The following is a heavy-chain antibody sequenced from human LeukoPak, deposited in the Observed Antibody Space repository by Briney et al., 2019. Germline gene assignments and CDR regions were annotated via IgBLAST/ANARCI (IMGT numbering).Heavy chain of an antibody. J-gene: IGHJ6*03. CDR1: GYTFTSYD. CDR3: AREGGYGSGSYRYYYMDV. Sequence: ASVKVSCKASGYTFTSYDINWVRQATGQGLEWMGWMNPNSGNTGYAQKFQGRVTMTRNTSISTAYMELSSLRSEDTAVYYCAREGGYGSGSYRYYYMDVWGKGTTVTISS. V-gene: IGHV1-8*01. D-gene: IGHD3-10*01. CDR2: MNPNSGNT.